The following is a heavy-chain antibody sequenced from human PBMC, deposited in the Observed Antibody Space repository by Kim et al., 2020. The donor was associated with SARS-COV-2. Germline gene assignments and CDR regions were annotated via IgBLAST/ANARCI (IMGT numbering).Heavy chain of an antibody. CDR1: GYTFTSYG. CDR3: ARRAAMAKRHYYYGMDV. CDR2: ISAYNGNT. J-gene: IGHJ6*02. D-gene: IGHD5-18*01. Sequence: ASVKVSCKASGYTFTSYGISWVRQAPGQGLEWMGWISAYNGNTNYAQKLQGRVTMTTDTSTSTAYMELRSLRSDDTAVYYCARRAAMAKRHYYYGMDVWGQGSTVTVAS. V-gene: IGHV1-18*04.